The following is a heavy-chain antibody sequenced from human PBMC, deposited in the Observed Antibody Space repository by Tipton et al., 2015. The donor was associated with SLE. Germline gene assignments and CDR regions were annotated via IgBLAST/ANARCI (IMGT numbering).Heavy chain of an antibody. Sequence: SLRLSCAASGFIFSHYHMTWIRQAPGKGLEWISRIGSSGSALDYADSVRGRFTISRDNAKNSLYLQMNSLRAEDTAVYFCAKVHSGYDFGAFDIWGQGTMVTVSS. CDR1: GFIFSHYH. J-gene: IGHJ3*02. V-gene: IGHV3-11*04. D-gene: IGHD5-12*01. CDR3: AKVHSGYDFGAFDI. CDR2: IGSSGSAL.